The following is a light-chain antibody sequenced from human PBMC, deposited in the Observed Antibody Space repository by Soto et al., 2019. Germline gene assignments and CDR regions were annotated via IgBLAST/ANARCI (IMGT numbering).Light chain of an antibody. CDR1: QSVSSSY. CDR3: QQYGSSHRT. V-gene: IGKV3-20*01. J-gene: IGKJ1*01. CDR2: GAS. Sequence: IVLTQAPGTLSLSPGERATLSCRASQSVSSSYLAWYQQKPGQAPRLLIYGASSRATGIPDRFSGSGSGTDLTLTISRLEPEDFAVYYCQQYGSSHRTVGQGTKVEIK.